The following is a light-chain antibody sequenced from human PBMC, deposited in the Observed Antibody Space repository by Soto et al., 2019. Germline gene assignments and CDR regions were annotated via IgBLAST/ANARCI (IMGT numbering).Light chain of an antibody. CDR3: QQYDNSPYT. V-gene: IGKV3-20*01. CDR2: GAS. J-gene: IGKJ2*01. CDR1: QSISSSY. Sequence: EIVLTQSPGTLSLSRGERATLSCRASQSISSSYLAWYQQKPGQAPRLLIYGASSRATGIPDRFSGSGSGTDFTLTISRLEPEDFAVYYCQQYDNSPYTFGQGTKLEIK.